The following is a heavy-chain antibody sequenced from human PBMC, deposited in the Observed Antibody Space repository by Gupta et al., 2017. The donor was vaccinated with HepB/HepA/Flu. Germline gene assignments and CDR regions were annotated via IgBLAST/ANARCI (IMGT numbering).Heavy chain of an antibody. CDR3: ASDYGGSWKSYFQH. CDR1: GGPTRTSTYY. V-gene: IGHV4-39*01. Sequence: QLHLQESGPGLVKPSETLSLTCTVSGGPTRTSTYYWGWIRQPPGKGLEWIASIDYAGGAFYNPSLKSRLTISADTSKDQFSLNLNSVTAADTAVYYCASDYGGSWKSYFQHWGQGILVTVSS. CDR2: IDYAGGA. D-gene: IGHD4-23*01. J-gene: IGHJ1*01.